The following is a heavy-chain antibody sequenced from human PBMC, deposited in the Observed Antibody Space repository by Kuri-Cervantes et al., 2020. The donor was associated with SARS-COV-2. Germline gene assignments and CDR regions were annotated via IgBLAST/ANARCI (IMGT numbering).Heavy chain of an antibody. CDR1: GYTFTDYY. V-gene: IGHV1-2*04. CDR3: ARGEGVRGLMGLFQGRGAGPLDF. Sequence: ASVKVSCKASGYTFTDYYMHWVRQAPGQGLEWMGWINPNSGGTNYAQKFQGWVAMTRDTSLSTAYMELSRLRSDDTAVYYCARGEGVRGLMGLFQGRGAGPLDFWGQGTLVTVSS. D-gene: IGHD3-10*01. CDR2: INPNSGGT. J-gene: IGHJ4*02.